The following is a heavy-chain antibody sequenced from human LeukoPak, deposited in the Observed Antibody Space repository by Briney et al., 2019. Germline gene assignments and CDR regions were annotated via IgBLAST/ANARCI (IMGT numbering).Heavy chain of an antibody. CDR1: GYTFTSYD. J-gene: IGHJ6*03. D-gene: IGHD3-3*01. CDR2: MNPNSGNT. CDR3: ARVSVLRFLEWLHYYMDV. V-gene: IGHV1-8*03. Sequence: ASVKVSCKASGYTFTSYDINWVRQATGQRLEWMGWMNPNSGNTGYAQKFQGRVTITRNTSISTAYMELSSLRSEDTAVYYCARVSVLRFLEWLHYYMDVWGKGTTVTVSS.